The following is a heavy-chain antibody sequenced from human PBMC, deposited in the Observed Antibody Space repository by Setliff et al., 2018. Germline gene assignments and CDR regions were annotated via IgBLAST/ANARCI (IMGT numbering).Heavy chain of an antibody. D-gene: IGHD2-2*01. CDR1: GYIFTNYW. CDR2: IHPGDSDT. CDR3: TRHEDRNKCTSSSCYRENDAFDV. Sequence: GESLKISCKASGYIFTNYWIGWVRQMPGKGLEWMGVIHPGDSDTRYSPSFQGQVTISADKSINTAYLQWSSLKASDTAIYYCTRHEDRNKCTSSSCYRENDAFDVWGQGAMVTV. J-gene: IGHJ3*01. V-gene: IGHV5-51*01.